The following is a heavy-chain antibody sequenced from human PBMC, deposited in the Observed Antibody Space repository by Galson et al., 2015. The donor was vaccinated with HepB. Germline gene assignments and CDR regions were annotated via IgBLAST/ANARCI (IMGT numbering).Heavy chain of an antibody. D-gene: IGHD5-18*01. CDR2: IIPILGIA. J-gene: IGHJ4*02. V-gene: IGHV1-69*04. Sequence: SVKVSCKASGGTFSSYTISWVRQAPGQGLEWMGRIIPILGIANYAQKFQGRVTITADKSTSTAYMELSSLRSEDTAVYYCARDLRSVRGYSCGSPYDYWGQGTLVTVSS. CDR3: ARDLRSVRGYSCGSPYDY. CDR1: GGTFSSYT.